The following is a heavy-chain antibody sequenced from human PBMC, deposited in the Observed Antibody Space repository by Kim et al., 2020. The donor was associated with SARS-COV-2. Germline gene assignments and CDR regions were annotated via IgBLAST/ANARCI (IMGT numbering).Heavy chain of an antibody. Sequence: SVKVSCKASGGTFSSYAISWVRQAPGQGLEWMGGIIPIFGTANYAQKFQGRVTITADESTSTAYMELSSLRSEDTAVYYCRVTMVRGSSTSFDYWGQGTLVTVSS. CDR3: RVTMVRGSSTSFDY. CDR2: IIPIFGTA. V-gene: IGHV1-69*13. CDR1: GGTFSSYA. D-gene: IGHD3-10*01. J-gene: IGHJ4*02.